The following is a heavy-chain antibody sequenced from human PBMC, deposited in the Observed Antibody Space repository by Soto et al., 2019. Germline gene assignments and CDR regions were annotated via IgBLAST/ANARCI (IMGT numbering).Heavy chain of an antibody. D-gene: IGHD6-6*01. CDR3: ARDTEIASSSDYYYGMDV. CDR1: GGSTSSYY. Sequence: SETLSLTCTVSGGSTSSYYWSWIRQPPGKGLEWIGYIYYSGSTNYNPSLKSRVTISVDTSKNQFSLKLSSVTAADTAVYYCARDTEIASSSDYYYGMDVWGQGTTVTVSS. V-gene: IGHV4-59*01. CDR2: IYYSGST. J-gene: IGHJ6*02.